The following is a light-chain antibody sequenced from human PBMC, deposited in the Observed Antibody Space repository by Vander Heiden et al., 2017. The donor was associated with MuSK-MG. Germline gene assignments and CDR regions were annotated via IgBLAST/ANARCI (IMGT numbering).Light chain of an antibody. CDR1: QGIRND. Sequence: AVQMTQSPSSLAASVGDRVTITCRASQGIRNDLGWYQQKPGKAPKLLIYSSSTLQSGVPSRFSGSGSDTDFTLTIRSLQPEDFATYYCLQDYSYPRTFGQGTKVEIK. CDR2: SSS. CDR3: LQDYSYPRT. V-gene: IGKV1-6*01. J-gene: IGKJ1*01.